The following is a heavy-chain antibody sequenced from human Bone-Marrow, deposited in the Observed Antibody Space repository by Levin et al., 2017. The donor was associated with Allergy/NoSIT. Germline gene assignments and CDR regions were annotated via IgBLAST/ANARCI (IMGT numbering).Heavy chain of an antibody. CDR3: ARGGSAAVWEFVDI. CDR2: ISSSSSYI. D-gene: IGHD3-10*01. CDR1: GFTFSSYS. Sequence: GGSLRLSCAASGFTFSSYSMNWVRQAPGKGLEWVSSISSSSSYIYYADSVKGRFTISRDNAKNSLYLQMNSLRAEDTAVYYCARGGSAAVWEFVDIWGRGTLVTVSS. J-gene: IGHJ3*02. V-gene: IGHV3-21*01.